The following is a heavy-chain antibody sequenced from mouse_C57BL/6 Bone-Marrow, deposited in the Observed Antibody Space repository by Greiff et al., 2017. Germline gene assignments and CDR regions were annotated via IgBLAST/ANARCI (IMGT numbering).Heavy chain of an antibody. CDR2: IHPSDSDT. D-gene: IGHD2-3*01. Sequence: VQLQQPGAELVKPGASVNVSCKASGYTFTSYWMHWVKQRPGQGLEWIGRIHPSDSDTNYNQKFKGKATLTVDKSSSTAYMQLSSLTSEDSAVYYGAQAMMKAWVAYWGQETLVTVSA. V-gene: IGHV1-74*01. CDR1: GYTFTSYW. CDR3: AQAMMKAWVAY. J-gene: IGHJ3*01.